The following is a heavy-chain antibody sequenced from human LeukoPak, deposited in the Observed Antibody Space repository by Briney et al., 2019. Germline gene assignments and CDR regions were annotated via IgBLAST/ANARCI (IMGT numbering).Heavy chain of an antibody. CDR1: GDSVSSNSAA. Sequence: SQTLSLTCAISGDSVSSNSAAWNWIRQSPSRGLEWLGRAYYRSKWYNDYAVSVKSRITINPDTSKNQFSLQLNSVTPEDTAVYYCAREVVQRRQQLDGFDYWGQGTLVTVSS. D-gene: IGHD6-13*01. V-gene: IGHV6-1*01. CDR2: AYYRSKWYN. CDR3: AREVVQRRQQLDGFDY. J-gene: IGHJ4*02.